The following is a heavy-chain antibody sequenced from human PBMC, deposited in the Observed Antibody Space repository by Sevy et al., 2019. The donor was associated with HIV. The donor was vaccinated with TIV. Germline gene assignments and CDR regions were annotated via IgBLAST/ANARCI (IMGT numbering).Heavy chain of an antibody. CDR3: TFKEVG. D-gene: IGHD1-26*01. CDR1: GFTFSNYW. Sequence: GGSLRLSCAASGFTFSNYWMSWVHQAPGKGLEWVANIKQDGSQKYYVDSVKGRFTISRDNAKNSLFLQMNSLRAEDTAVYCGTFKEVGWGQGTLVTVSS. J-gene: IGHJ4*02. V-gene: IGHV3-7*01. CDR2: IKQDGSQK.